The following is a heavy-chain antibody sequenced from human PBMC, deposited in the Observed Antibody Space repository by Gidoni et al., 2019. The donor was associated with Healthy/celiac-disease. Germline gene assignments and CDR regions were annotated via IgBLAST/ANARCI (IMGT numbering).Heavy chain of an antibody. J-gene: IGHJ3*02. CDR2: IFSNDEK. Sequence: QVTLKESGPVLVKPTETLTRTCTVSGCSLSNARMGVSWIRQPPGKALEWLAHIFSNDEKSYSPSLKSRLTISKDTSKSQVVLTMTNMDPVDTATYYCARQIAVAGTTRAFDIWGQGTMVTVSS. D-gene: IGHD6-19*01. CDR1: GCSLSNARMG. CDR3: ARQIAVAGTTRAFDI. V-gene: IGHV2-26*01.